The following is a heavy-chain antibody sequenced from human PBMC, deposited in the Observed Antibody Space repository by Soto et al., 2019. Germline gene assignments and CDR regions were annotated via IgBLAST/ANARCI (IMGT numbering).Heavy chain of an antibody. V-gene: IGHV3-23*01. CDR3: AKDQGYKQCPPAGYFQH. CDR2: ISGSGGST. Sequence: GGSLRLSCAASGFTLSSYAMTWVRQAPGKGLEWVSAISGSGGSTYYADSVKGRFTISRDNSKNTLYLQMNSLRAEDTAVYYCAKDQGYKQCPPAGYFQHWGQGTLVTVSS. D-gene: IGHD6-19*01. J-gene: IGHJ1*01. CDR1: GFTLSSYA.